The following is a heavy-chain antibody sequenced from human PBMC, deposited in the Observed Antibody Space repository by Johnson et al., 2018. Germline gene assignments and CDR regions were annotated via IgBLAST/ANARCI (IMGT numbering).Heavy chain of an antibody. D-gene: IGHD2-8*01. J-gene: IGHJ1*01. CDR3: VRDHRDCTNGVCSFQH. CDR1: GFTFSYYW. Sequence: VQLQESGGGLVQHGGSLRLSCTASGFTFSYYWMHWVRQAPGKGLVWVSRLNGDGSRRSPADSGKGRPTISRENAKNTLYLQMNSLRAEDTAVYYCVRDHRDCTNGVCSFQHWGQGTVVTVSS. V-gene: IGHV3-74*01. CDR2: LNGDGSRR.